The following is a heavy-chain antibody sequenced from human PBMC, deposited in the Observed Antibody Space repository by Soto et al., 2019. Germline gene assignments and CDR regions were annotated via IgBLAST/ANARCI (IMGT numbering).Heavy chain of an antibody. D-gene: IGHD2-15*01. V-gene: IGHV3-13*01. Sequence: EVQLVESGGGLVQPGGSLRLSCEASGFNFSSYDMHWVRQATGKGLEWVSVIGTAGDRCYTGSVKGRFTISRENGKNSLYLQMNSLRAGDTAVYYCARAGQGASCSGGSCYLGASDIWGQGTMVTVSS. CDR1: GFNFSSYD. CDR3: ARAGQGASCSGGSCYLGASDI. CDR2: IGTAGDR. J-gene: IGHJ3*02.